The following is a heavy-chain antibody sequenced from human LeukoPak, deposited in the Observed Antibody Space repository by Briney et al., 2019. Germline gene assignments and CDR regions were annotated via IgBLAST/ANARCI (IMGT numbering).Heavy chain of an antibody. D-gene: IGHD5-18*01. CDR3: ARGGRQLWLDYYYGMDV. V-gene: IGHV4-59*01. CDR2: IYYSGST. Sequence: SSETLSLTCTVSGGSISSYYWSWIRQPPGKGLEWIGYIYYSGSTNYNPSLKSRVTISVDTSKNQFSLKLSSVTAADTAVYYCARGGRQLWLDYYYGMDVWGQGTTVTVSS. J-gene: IGHJ6*02. CDR1: GGSISSYY.